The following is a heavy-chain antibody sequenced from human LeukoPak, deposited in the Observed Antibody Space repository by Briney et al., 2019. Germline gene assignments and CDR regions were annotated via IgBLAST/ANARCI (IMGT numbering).Heavy chain of an antibody. D-gene: IGHD4-17*01. CDR2: IYYSGST. CDR3: ARVVGGATVTTYYYYMDV. J-gene: IGHJ6*03. CDR1: GGSISSSSYY. V-gene: IGHV4-39*07. Sequence: SETLSLTCTVSGGSISSSSYYWGWIRQPPGKGLEWIGSIYYSGSTYYNPSLKSRVTISVDTSKNQFSLKLSSVTAADTAVYYCARVVGGATVTTYYYYMDVWGKGTTVTVSS.